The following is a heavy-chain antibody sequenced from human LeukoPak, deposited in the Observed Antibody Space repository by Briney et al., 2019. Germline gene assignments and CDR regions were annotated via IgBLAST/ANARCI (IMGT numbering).Heavy chain of an antibody. D-gene: IGHD1-26*01. Sequence: PSETLSLTCTVSGGSVNSGSYYWNWIRQPPGKGLEWIGYIYYGGSANYSPSLKSRVTISVDTSKNQFALKLSSVTAADTAVYYCARAAYSGIYHSDYWGQGTLVTVSS. CDR1: GGSVNSGSYY. J-gene: IGHJ4*02. CDR2: IYYGGSA. V-gene: IGHV4-61*01. CDR3: ARAAYSGIYHSDY.